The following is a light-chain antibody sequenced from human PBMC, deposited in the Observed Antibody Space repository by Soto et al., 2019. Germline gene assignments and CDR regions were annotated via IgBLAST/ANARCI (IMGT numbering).Light chain of an antibody. V-gene: IGKV3D-20*01. CDR1: QTIAYNF. J-gene: IGKJ4*01. CDR3: QHYGDSSST. CDR2: DAS. Sequence: IVLTQSPGTLSLSPGEVATLSCGASQTIAYNFLAWHQQKPGLAPRLLVYDASKRATGIPDRFSGSGSGTDFTLNITTLEPEDFAVYCCQHYGDSSSTFGGGTRVEI.